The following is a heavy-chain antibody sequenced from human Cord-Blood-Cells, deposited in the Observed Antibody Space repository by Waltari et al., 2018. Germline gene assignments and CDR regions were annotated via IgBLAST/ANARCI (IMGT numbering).Heavy chain of an antibody. V-gene: IGHV3-30*04. D-gene: IGHD7-27*01. CDR3: ARESGDAFDI. J-gene: IGHJ3*02. CDR2: ISYDGSNK. CDR1: GFTFSSYA. Sequence: QVQLVESGGGVVQPGRSLRLSCAASGFTFSSYAMHWVRQAPGKGLEGVAVISYDGSNKYYADSVKGRFTISRDNSKNTLYLQMNSLRAEDTAVYYCARESGDAFDIWGQGTMVTVSS.